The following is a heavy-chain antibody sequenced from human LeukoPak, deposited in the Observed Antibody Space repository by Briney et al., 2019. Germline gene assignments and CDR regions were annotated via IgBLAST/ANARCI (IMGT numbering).Heavy chain of an antibody. V-gene: IGHV3-48*02. J-gene: IGHJ4*02. Sequence: PGGPLRLSCAASGFTFSTYSMNWVRQAPGKGLEWVSYISYSSSNIYYADSVKGRFTISRDNAKNSLYLQMSSLRDEDTAVYYCVRDGGFDYWGQGILVTVSS. CDR1: GFTFSTYS. CDR3: VRDGGFDY. CDR2: ISYSSSNI.